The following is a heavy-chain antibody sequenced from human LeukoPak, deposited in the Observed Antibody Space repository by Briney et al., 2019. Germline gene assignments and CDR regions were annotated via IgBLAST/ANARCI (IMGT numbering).Heavy chain of an antibody. D-gene: IGHD3-22*01. CDR1: GFSFDDYG. CDR2: INWNGDST. J-gene: IGHJ4*02. Sequence: GGSLRLSCAASGFSFDDYGLTWVRHAPGKGLEWVSGINWNGDSTDYADYVKGRFTISRDNAKNSLYLQMNSLRAEDTALYYCARDLRVVITGSFDSWGQGTLVTVSS. V-gene: IGHV3-20*04. CDR3: ARDLRVVITGSFDS.